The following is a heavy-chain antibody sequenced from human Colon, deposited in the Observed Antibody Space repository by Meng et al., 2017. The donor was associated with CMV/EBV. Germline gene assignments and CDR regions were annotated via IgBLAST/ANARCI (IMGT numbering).Heavy chain of an antibody. V-gene: IGHV3-11*04. CDR3: ARFARVHELITIFDDYYNYGMDV. CDR1: GFTFSDYY. Sequence: GESLKISCAASGFTFSDYYMSWIRQAPGKGLEWVSYISSSGSTIYYADSVKGRFTISRDNAKNSLYLQMNSLKAEDTAVYYCARFARVHELITIFDDYYNYGMDVWGQGTTVTVSS. D-gene: IGHD3-3*01. J-gene: IGHJ6*02. CDR2: ISSSGSTI.